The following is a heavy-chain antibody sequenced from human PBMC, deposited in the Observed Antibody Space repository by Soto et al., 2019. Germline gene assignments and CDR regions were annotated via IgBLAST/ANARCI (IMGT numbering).Heavy chain of an antibody. V-gene: IGHV4-4*02. J-gene: IGHJ5*02. D-gene: IGHD3-10*01. Sequence: QVQLQESGPGLVKPSGTLSLTCAVSGVSISSSNWWSWVRQPPGKGLEWIGEIYHSGSTNYNPSLKRRVAISVDNSKNQFALKLSAVTAADTAEYYCARNRILFGEFPNCFDPWGQGNLVTVSS. CDR2: IYHSGST. CDR1: GVSISSSNW. CDR3: ARNRILFGEFPNCFDP.